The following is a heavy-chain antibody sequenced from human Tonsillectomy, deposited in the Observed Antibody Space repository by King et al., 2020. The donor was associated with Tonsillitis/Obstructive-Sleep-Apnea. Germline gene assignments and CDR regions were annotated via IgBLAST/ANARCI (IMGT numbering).Heavy chain of an antibody. CDR2: INHIGST. CDR3: AYSAADMDV. V-gene: IGHV4-34*01. J-gene: IGHJ6*03. Sequence: VQLQQWGAGLLKPSETLSLTCAVYGGSFSGYYWSWIRQPPGKGLEWIGEINHIGSTNYNPSLKSRVTISVATSKNQFSLKLSSVTAADTAVYYLAYSAADMDVWGKGTTVTVSS. D-gene: IGHD6-25*01. CDR1: GGSFSGYY.